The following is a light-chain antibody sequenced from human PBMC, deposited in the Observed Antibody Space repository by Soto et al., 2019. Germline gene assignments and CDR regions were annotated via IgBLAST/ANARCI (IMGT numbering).Light chain of an antibody. CDR3: QQSYSTSWT. V-gene: IGKV1-39*01. CDR1: QSIRKY. Sequence: DIQMTQSPSSLSASVGDRVIITCRASQSIRKYLNWYQHKPGKVPTLLIYAASSLQSGVPSRFSGSGSGTEFTLTITSLQPEDFATYYCQQSYSTSWTFGQGTNVDIK. J-gene: IGKJ1*01. CDR2: AAS.